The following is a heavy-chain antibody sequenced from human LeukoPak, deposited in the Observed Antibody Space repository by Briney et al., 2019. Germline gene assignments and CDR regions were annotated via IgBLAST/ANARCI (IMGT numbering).Heavy chain of an antibody. J-gene: IGHJ3*02. CDR1: GFTFSSYS. CDR3: ARDKEWPRGAFDI. D-gene: IGHD3-3*01. Sequence: GGPLRLSCAASGFTFSSYSMNWVRQAPGKGLEWVSSISSSSSNIYYADSVKGRFTISRDNAKNSLYLQMNSLRAEDTAVYYCARDKEWPRGAFDIWGQGTMVTVSS. CDR2: ISSSSSNI. V-gene: IGHV3-21*01.